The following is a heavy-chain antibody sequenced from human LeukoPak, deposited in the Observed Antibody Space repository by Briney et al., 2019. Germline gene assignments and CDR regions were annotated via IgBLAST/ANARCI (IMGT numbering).Heavy chain of an antibody. Sequence: PGGSLRLSCVASGFSVSNNYMSWVRQAPGKGLEWVSVIYSGGNTYYTDSVKGRFTISRDNSKNTLYLQMNSLRAEDTAVYYCAKELSGGWPFDYWGQGALVTVSS. CDR1: GFSVSNNY. D-gene: IGHD6-19*01. CDR2: IYSGGNT. V-gene: IGHV3-53*01. J-gene: IGHJ4*02. CDR3: AKELSGGWPFDY.